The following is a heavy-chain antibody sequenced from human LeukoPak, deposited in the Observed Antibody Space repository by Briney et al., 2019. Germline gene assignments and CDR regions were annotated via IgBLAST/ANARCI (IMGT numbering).Heavy chain of an antibody. J-gene: IGHJ3*02. Sequence: PSQTLSLTCTVSGGSISSGDYYWSWIRQPPGKGLEWIGYIYYSGSTYYNPSLKSRVTISVDTSKNQFSLKLGSVTAADTAVYYCARVWMATANDAFDIWGQGTMVTVSS. CDR2: IYYSGST. V-gene: IGHV4-30-4*08. CDR3: ARVWMATANDAFDI. D-gene: IGHD5-24*01. CDR1: GGSISSGDYY.